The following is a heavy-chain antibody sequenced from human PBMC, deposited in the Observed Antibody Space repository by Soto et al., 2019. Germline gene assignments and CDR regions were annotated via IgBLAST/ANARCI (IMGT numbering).Heavy chain of an antibody. V-gene: IGHV3-33*01. D-gene: IGHD4-4*01. CDR2: IWYDGSNK. CDR3: ARSGWISNYERYSGMDV. CDR1: GFTFSSYG. Sequence: RLSCAASGFTFSSYGMHWVRQAPGKGLEWVAVIWYDGSNKYYADSVKGRFTISRDNSKNTLYLQMNSLRAEDTAVYYCARSGWISNYERYSGMDVWGQGTTVTVSS. J-gene: IGHJ6*02.